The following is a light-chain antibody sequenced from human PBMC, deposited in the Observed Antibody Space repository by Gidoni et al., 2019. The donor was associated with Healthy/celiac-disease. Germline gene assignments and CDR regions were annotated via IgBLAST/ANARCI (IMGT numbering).Light chain of an antibody. CDR1: QRVSSY. CDR2: DAS. V-gene: IGKV3-11*01. J-gene: IGKJ4*01. CDR3: QQRSNWPPLT. Sequence: EIVLTQSPATLSLSPGDRATLTCRASQRVSSYLAWYQQKPGQAPRLLSYDASNRATGIPARFSRSGSGTDFTLTSSSLEPEDFAVYYCQQRSNWPPLTFGGGTKVEIK.